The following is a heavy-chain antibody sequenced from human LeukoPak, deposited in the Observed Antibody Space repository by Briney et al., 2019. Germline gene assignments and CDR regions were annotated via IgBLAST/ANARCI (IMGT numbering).Heavy chain of an antibody. CDR3: AKPTPLLSAAMAGSEY. CDR1: GFTFSNYG. D-gene: IGHD2-2*01. V-gene: IGHV3-30*18. Sequence: PGTSLRLSCAASGFTFSNYGMHWVRQAPGKGLEWVAIISHDGSNKNHADSVKGRFSISRDNSKNTLYLQMNSLRAEDTAVYYCAKPTPLLSAAMAGSEYWGQGTLVTVSS. CDR2: ISHDGSNK. J-gene: IGHJ4*02.